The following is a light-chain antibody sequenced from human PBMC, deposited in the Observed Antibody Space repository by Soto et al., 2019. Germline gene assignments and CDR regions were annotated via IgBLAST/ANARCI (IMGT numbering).Light chain of an antibody. CDR3: AGWEDSLNGVG. J-gene: IGLJ2*01. V-gene: IGLV1-47*01. Sequence: QSVLTQPPSASGTPGQKVFISCSGSSSNIGGTNYAYWYQQLPGAAPKLLIYRNSQRPSGVPDRFSGSKSGTSASLAISGLRSEDEADYYCAGWEDSLNGVGFGGGTKLTVL. CDR2: RNS. CDR1: SSNIGGTNY.